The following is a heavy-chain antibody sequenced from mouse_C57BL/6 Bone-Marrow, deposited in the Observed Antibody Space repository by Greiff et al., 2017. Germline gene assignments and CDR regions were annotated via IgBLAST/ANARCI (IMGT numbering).Heavy chain of an antibody. CDR1: GFTFSSYA. D-gene: IGHD3-3*01. V-gene: IGHV5-4*03. CDR2: ISGGGSYT. J-gene: IGHJ3*01. Sequence: EVKLMESGGGLVKPGGSLKLSCAASGFTFSSYAMSWVRQTPEKRLEWVATISGGGSYTYYPDNVKGRFTISRDNAKNNLYLQMSHLKSEDTAMYYCARGGIRAWFAYWGQGTLVTVSA. CDR3: ARGGIRAWFAY.